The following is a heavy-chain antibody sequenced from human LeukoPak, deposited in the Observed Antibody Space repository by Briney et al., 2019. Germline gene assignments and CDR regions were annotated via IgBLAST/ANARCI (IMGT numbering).Heavy chain of an antibody. CDR3: ARAARQDCSPRTCRLFDY. V-gene: IGHV3-7*01. Sequence: GGSLRLSCGASGFTLRDYWMSWVRRAPGKGLEWVATIIKDGSAKYYTDSVKGRFTIPRDNAETSLYLQTDSLKAEGTALYYCARAARQDCSPRTCRLFDYWGQGTLVTVAS. CDR2: IIKDGSAK. J-gene: IGHJ4*02. CDR1: GFTLRDYW. D-gene: IGHD2-15*01.